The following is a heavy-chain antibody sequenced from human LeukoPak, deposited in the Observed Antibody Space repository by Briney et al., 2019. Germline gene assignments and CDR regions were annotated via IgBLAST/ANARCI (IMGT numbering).Heavy chain of an antibody. V-gene: IGHV1-18*01. CDR2: ISAYNGNT. CDR3: ARDRYYYDSSGYSTRFDY. CDR1: GYTFTSYG. Sequence: AAVKVSFKASGYTFTSYGISWVRQAPGQGLEWMGWISAYNGNTNYAQKLQGRVTMTTDTSTSTAYMQLRSLRSDDTAVYYCARDRYYYDSSGYSTRFDYWGQGTLVTVSS. J-gene: IGHJ4*02. D-gene: IGHD3-22*01.